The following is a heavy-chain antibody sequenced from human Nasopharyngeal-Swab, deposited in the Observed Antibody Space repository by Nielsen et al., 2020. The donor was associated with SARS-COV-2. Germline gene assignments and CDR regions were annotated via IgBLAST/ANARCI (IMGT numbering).Heavy chain of an antibody. Sequence: GESLKISCAASGFTFSRYTMHWVRQAPGKGLEWVAVISYDGGNKYYADSVKGRFTISRDISKNTLYLQMNSLRAEDTAVFYCASTPLDSSGYYYAFHYWGRGTLVIVSS. J-gene: IGHJ4*02. CDR1: GFTFSRYT. CDR3: ASTPLDSSGYYYAFHY. D-gene: IGHD3-22*01. CDR2: ISYDGGNK. V-gene: IGHV3-30-3*01.